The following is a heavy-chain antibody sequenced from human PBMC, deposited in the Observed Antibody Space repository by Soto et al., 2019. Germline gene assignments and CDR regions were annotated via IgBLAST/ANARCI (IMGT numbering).Heavy chain of an antibody. D-gene: IGHD3-3*01. Sequence: QVQLVESGGGVVQPGRSLRLSCAASGFTFSSYGMHWVRQAPGKGLEWVAVISYDGSNKYYADSVKGRFTISRDNSKNTLYLQMNSLRAEDTAVYYCAKDEYYDFWSGEMRAYYYYYGMDVWGQGTTVTVSS. V-gene: IGHV3-30*18. CDR3: AKDEYYDFWSGEMRAYYYYYGMDV. CDR2: ISYDGSNK. J-gene: IGHJ6*02. CDR1: GFTFSSYG.